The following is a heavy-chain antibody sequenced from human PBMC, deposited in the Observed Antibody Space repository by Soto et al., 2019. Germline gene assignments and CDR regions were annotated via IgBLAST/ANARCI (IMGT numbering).Heavy chain of an antibody. D-gene: IGHD6-19*01. V-gene: IGHV1-18*01. J-gene: IGHJ6*02. CDR3: ARLFSGWKRNYYYGMDV. Sequence: GASVKVSCKASGYTFTSYGISWVRQAPGQGLEWMGWISAYNGNTNYAQKLQGRVTMTTDTSTSTAYMELRSLRSDDTAVYYCARLFSGWKRNYYYGMDVWGQGTTVTVSS. CDR2: ISAYNGNT. CDR1: GYTFTSYG.